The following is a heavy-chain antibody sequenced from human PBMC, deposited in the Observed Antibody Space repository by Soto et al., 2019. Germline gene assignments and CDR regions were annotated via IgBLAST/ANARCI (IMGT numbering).Heavy chain of an antibody. J-gene: IGHJ4*02. D-gene: IGHD6-13*01. CDR1: GGSVNTGNFY. CDR2: VYYTGPT. V-gene: IGHV4-61*01. Sequence: QVQLQESGPGLVKPSETLSLTCAVSGGSVNTGNFYWSWIRQPPGKGLEWIGHVYYTGPTKYNPSLKSRVAISVDTSNNQFSLKVTSVTAADTALYYCAREEKQLARYGGDFDYWGQGVLVTVSA. CDR3: AREEKQLARYGGDFDY.